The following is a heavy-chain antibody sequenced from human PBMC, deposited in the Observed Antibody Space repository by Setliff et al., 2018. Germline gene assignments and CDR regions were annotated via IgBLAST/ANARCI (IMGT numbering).Heavy chain of an antibody. CDR3: ARDITMIVVVITTFGGMDV. D-gene: IGHD3-22*01. V-gene: IGHV4-34*01. CDR2: INHSGST. J-gene: IGHJ6*02. Sequence: PSETLSLTCAVYGGSFSTYYWIWIRQPPGKGLEWIGEINHSGSTNYNPSLKSRVTISVDTSKNQFSLKLSSVTAADTAVYYCARDITMIVVVITTFGGMDVWGQGTTVTVSS. CDR1: GGSFSTYY.